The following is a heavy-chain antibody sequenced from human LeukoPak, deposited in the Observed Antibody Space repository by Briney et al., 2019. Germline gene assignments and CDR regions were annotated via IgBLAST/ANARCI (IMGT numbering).Heavy chain of an antibody. D-gene: IGHD6-19*01. Sequence: SETLSLTCAVYGGSFSGYYWSWIRQPPGKGLEWIGEINHSGSTNYNPSLKSRVTISVDTSKNQFSLKLSSVTAADTAVYYCARARYSSGWYYGMDVWGQGTTVTVSS. CDR3: ARARYSSGWYYGMDV. J-gene: IGHJ6*02. CDR2: INHSGST. V-gene: IGHV4-34*01. CDR1: GGSFSGYY.